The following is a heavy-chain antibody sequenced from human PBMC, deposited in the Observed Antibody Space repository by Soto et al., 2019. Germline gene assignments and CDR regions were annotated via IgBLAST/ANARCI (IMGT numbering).Heavy chain of an antibody. J-gene: IGHJ2*01. V-gene: IGHV4-59*08. CDR2: IYYSGST. Sequence: QVQLQESGPGLVKPSETLSLTCTVSGGSISSYYWSWIRQPPGKGLEWIGYIYYSGSTNYNPSLKSRVTISVDTSKNQFSLKLSSVTAADTAVYYCARQYYYDSSGYYWYFDLWGRGTLVTVSS. CDR1: GGSISSYY. CDR3: ARQYYYDSSGYYWYFDL. D-gene: IGHD3-22*01.